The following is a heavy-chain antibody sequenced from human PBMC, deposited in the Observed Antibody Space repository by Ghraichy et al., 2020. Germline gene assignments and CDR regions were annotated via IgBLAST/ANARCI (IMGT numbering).Heavy chain of an antibody. Sequence: LSLTCAASGFTFSNAWMSWVRQAPGKGLEWVGRIKSKTDGGTTDYAAPVKGRFTISRDDSKNTLYLQMNSLKTEDTAVYYCTTDLEGRSHDHYVSFDYWGQGTLVTVSS. CDR3: TTDLEGRSHDHYVSFDY. CDR1: GFTFSNAW. CDR2: IKSKTDGGTT. V-gene: IGHV3-15*01. J-gene: IGHJ4*02. D-gene: IGHD3-3*01.